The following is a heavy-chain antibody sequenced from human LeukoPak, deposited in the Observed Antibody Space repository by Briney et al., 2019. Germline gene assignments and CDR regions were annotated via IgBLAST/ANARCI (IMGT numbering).Heavy chain of an antibody. CDR1: GYTFTSYY. J-gene: IGHJ3*02. Sequence: ASVKVSCKASGYTFTSYYMHWVRQAPGQGLEWMGWINPNSGGTNYAQKFQGRVTMTRDTSISTAYMELSRLRSDDTAVYYCARDVGDTMVRGVISAFDIWGQGTMVTVSS. V-gene: IGHV1-2*02. D-gene: IGHD3-10*01. CDR3: ARDVGDTMVRGVISAFDI. CDR2: INPNSGGT.